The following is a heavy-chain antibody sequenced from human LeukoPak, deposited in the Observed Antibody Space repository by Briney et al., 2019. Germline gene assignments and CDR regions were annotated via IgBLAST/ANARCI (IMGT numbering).Heavy chain of an antibody. CDR1: GLTFSTSG. Sequence: GGSLRLSCTASGLTFSTSGFNWVRPAPGKGLEWGASIGPTGSDRYHADSIKGRFTISRDNANNFLYLQMNSLRAEDTAVYYCATETNGRHYDYWGQGTLLTVSS. CDR3: ATETNGRHYDY. V-gene: IGHV3-21*06. D-gene: IGHD1-14*01. J-gene: IGHJ4*02. CDR2: IGPTGSDR.